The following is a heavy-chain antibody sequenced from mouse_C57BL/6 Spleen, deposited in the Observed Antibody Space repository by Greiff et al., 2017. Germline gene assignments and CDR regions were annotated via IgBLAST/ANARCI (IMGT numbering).Heavy chain of an antibody. D-gene: IGHD2-5*01. CDR1: GYAFSSSW. CDR2: IYPGDGDT. CDR3: ARYSNYQVWFAY. J-gene: IGHJ3*01. Sequence: QVQLQQSGPELVKPGASVKISCKASGYAFSSSWMNWVKQRPGKGLEWIGRIYPGDGDTNYNGKFKGKATLTADKSSSTAYMQLSSLTSEDSAVYFCARYSNYQVWFAYWGQGTLVTVSA. V-gene: IGHV1-82*01.